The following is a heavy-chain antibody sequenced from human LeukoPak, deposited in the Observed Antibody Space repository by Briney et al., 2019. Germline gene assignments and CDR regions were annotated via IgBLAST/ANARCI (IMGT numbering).Heavy chain of an antibody. CDR1: GGSISSGSYY. CDR2: IYTSGST. V-gene: IGHV4-61*02. Sequence: SETLSLTCTVSGGSISSGSYYWSWIRQPAGKGLEWIGRIYTSGSTNYNPSLKSRVTISVDTSKNQFSLKLSSVTAADTAVYYCARGRRAPRITIFGVVTALEPFDYWGQGTLVTVSS. CDR3: ARGRRAPRITIFGVVTALEPFDY. D-gene: IGHD3-3*01. J-gene: IGHJ4*02.